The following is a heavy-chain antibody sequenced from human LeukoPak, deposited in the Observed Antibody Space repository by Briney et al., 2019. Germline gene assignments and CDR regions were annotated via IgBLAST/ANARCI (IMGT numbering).Heavy chain of an antibody. D-gene: IGHD6-13*01. J-gene: IGHJ4*02. CDR3: AECSDRSSCYFDH. Sequence: GGSLRLSCAASGFTFSSYAMSWVRQAPGKGLEWVSTITRSGGGTYYADSVKGRFTISRDNSKNTLYLQMNSLRAEDTAVYSCAECSDRSSCYFDHWGQGTLVTVSS. CDR1: GFTFSSYA. CDR2: ITRSGGGT. V-gene: IGHV3-23*01.